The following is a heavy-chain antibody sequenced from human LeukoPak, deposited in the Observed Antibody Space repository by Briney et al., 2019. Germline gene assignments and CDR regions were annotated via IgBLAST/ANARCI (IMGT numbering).Heavy chain of an antibody. V-gene: IGHV4-4*07. J-gene: IGHJ6*03. Sequence: SETLSLTCTVSGGPFSSYYWSWIRQPAGKGLEWIGRIYTSGSTNYNPSLKSRVTMSVDTSKNQFSLKLSSVTAADTAVYYCARDSDGSGSPTYYYYMDVWGKGTTVTVSS. D-gene: IGHD3-10*01. CDR2: IYTSGST. CDR3: ARDSDGSGSPTYYYYMDV. CDR1: GGPFSSYY.